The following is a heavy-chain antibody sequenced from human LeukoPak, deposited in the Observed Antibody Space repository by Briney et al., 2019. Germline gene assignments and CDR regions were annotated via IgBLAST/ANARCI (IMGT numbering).Heavy chain of an antibody. CDR3: ARLFGRGYHSSGPQSY. Sequence: PSQTLSLTCTVSGGSISSGSYYWSWIRQPAGKGLEWIGHIYTSGSTNYNPSLKSRVTISEDTSKSQLSLKLNSVTAADTAIYYCARLFGRGYHSSGPQSYWSQGTLVTVSS. CDR1: GGSISSGSYY. V-gene: IGHV4-61*09. D-gene: IGHD3-22*01. J-gene: IGHJ4*02. CDR2: IYTSGST.